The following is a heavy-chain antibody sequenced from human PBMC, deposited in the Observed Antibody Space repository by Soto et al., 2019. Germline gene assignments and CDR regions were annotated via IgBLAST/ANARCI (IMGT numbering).Heavy chain of an antibody. J-gene: IGHJ6*02. CDR2: INHSGST. D-gene: IGHD3-10*01. CDR1: GGSFSGYY. CDR3: ARPLFTMVRGVIPGYYYYGMDV. Sequence: PSETLSLTCAVYGGSFSGYYWSWIRQPPGKGLEWIGEINHSGSTNYNPSLKSRVTISVDTSKNQFSLKLSSVTAADTAVYYCARPLFTMVRGVIPGYYYYGMDVWGQGTTVTVS. V-gene: IGHV4-34*01.